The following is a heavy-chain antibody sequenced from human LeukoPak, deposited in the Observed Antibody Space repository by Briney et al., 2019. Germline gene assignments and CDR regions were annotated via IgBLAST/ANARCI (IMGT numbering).Heavy chain of an antibody. CDR2: ISSNGGST. CDR1: GFTFSSYA. Sequence: GGSLRLSCAASGFTFSSYAMHWVRQAPGKGLEYVSAISSNGGSTYYANSVKGRFTISRDNSKNTLYLQMGSLRAEDMAVYYCARAIFNYYDSSGYYNYWGRGTLVTVSS. D-gene: IGHD3-22*01. CDR3: ARAIFNYYDSSGYYNY. V-gene: IGHV3-64*01. J-gene: IGHJ4*02.